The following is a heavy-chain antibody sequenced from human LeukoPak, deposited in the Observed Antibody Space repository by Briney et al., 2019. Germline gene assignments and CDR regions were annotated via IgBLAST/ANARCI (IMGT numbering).Heavy chain of an antibody. CDR2: IYYSGST. V-gene: IGHV4-59*08. CDR1: GGSISSYY. J-gene: IGHJ4*02. D-gene: IGHD6-13*01. CDR3: AANRYSSSWYVGAY. Sequence: SETLSLTCTVSGGSISSYYWSWIRQPPGKGLEWIGYIYYSGSTNCNPSLKSRVTISVDTSKNQFSLKLSSVTAADTAVYYCAANRYSSSWYVGAYWGQGTLVTVSS.